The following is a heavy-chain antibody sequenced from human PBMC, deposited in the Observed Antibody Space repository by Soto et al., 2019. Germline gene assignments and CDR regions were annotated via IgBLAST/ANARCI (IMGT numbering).Heavy chain of an antibody. CDR1: GFTVSSNY. Sequence: GGSLRLSCAASGFTVSSNYMSWVRQAPGKGLEWVSVIYSGGSTYYADSVKGRFTISRDNSKNTLYLQMNSLRAEDTAVYYCARDKISSGYDLQMLYYFDYWGQGTLVTVSS. J-gene: IGHJ4*02. V-gene: IGHV3-66*01. CDR2: IYSGGST. CDR3: ARDKISSGYDLQMLYYFDY. D-gene: IGHD5-12*01.